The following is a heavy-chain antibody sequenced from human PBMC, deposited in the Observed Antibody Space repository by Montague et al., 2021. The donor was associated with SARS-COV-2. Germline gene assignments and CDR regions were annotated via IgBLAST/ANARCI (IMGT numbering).Heavy chain of an antibody. V-gene: IGHV4-39*01. CDR1: GGSISSSSYY. CDR2: IYYSGRT. CDR3: GRQGSSSSWYGGYYYGMDV. D-gene: IGHD6-13*01. J-gene: IGHJ6*02. Sequence: SETLSLTCTVSGGSISSSSYYWGWIRQPPGKGLEWIGSIYYSGRTYYNPSLKSRVTISVDTSKNQFSLQLSSVTAADTAVYYCGRQGSSSSWYGGYYYGMDVWGQGTTVTVSS.